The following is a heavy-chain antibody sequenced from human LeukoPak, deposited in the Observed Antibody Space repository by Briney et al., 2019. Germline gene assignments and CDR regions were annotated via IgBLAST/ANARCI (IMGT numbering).Heavy chain of an antibody. CDR1: GGSTSSTTYY. CDR2: IFYTGNT. V-gene: IGHV4-39*07. CDR3: ARGAGVRYFDWLLPYNWFDP. D-gene: IGHD3-9*01. J-gene: IGHJ5*02. Sequence: SETLSLTCTVSGGSTSSTTYYWGWIRQPPGKGLEWIGSIFYTGNTYYNPSLKSRVTISVDTSKNQFSLKLSSVTAADTAVYYCARGAGVRYFDWLLPYNWFDPWGQGTLVTVSS.